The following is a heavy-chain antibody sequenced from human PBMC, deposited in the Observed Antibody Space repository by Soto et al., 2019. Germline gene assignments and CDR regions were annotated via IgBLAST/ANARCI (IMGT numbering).Heavy chain of an antibody. CDR2: IYHSGST. Sequence: SETLSLTCAVSGGSISSGGYSWSWIRQPPGKGLEWIGYIYHSGSTYYNPSLKSRVTISVERSKNQFSLKLSSVTAADTAVYYCASQWGYYGDDASGWFDPWGQGTLVTVSS. D-gene: IGHD4-17*01. J-gene: IGHJ5*02. CDR3: ASQWGYYGDDASGWFDP. V-gene: IGHV4-30-2*01. CDR1: GGSISSGGYS.